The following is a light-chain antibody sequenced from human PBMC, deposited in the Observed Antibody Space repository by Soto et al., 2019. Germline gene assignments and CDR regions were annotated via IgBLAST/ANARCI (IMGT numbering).Light chain of an antibody. V-gene: IGKV3-20*01. CDR2: GAS. Sequence: DIVLTQSPGTLSLSPGERATLSCRASQSVTSSYLAWYQQKPGQTPRLLIHGASSRASGIPDRFSGSGSGTDFTLTISRLEPEDFAVYYCQQNSSTPFTFGGGTKVEIK. CDR1: QSVTSSY. CDR3: QQNSSTPFT. J-gene: IGKJ4*01.